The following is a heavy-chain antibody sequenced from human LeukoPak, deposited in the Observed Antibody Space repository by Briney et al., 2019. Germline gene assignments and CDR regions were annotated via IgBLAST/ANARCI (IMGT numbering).Heavy chain of an antibody. CDR3: ARWITSQNIVFDY. CDR1: GFSFRNYD. D-gene: IGHD1-14*01. V-gene: IGHV3-48*02. J-gene: IGHJ4*02. CDR2: ISASGSNS. Sequence: GGSLRLSCEGTGFSFRNYDMSWFGKAPGKGLDGLSYISASGSNSYHADSVKGRFSISRDNAKNSLFLQMNSQRDEDTAMYYCARWITSQNIVFDYWGQGNLVTVSS.